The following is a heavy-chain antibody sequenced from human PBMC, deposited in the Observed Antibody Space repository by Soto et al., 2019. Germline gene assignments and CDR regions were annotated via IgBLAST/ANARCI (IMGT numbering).Heavy chain of an antibody. CDR3: AHRPSYCSGGLCYSGFDY. V-gene: IGHV2-5*02. D-gene: IGHD2-15*01. J-gene: IGHJ4*02. CDR2: IYWDDDK. Sequence: QITLKESGPTLVKPTQTLTLTCTFSGFSLSTSGVGVGWIRQPPGKALEWLARIYWDDDKRYSPSLKSRLTITKDTSKNQVVLTMTNMDPVDTATYYCAHRPSYCSGGLCYSGFDYWGQGTLVTVSS. CDR1: GFSLSTSGVG.